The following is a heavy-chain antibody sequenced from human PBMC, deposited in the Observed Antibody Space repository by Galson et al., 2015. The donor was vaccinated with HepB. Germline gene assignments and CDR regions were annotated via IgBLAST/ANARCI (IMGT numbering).Heavy chain of an antibody. Sequence: SVKVSCKVSGYTLTELSMHWVRQAPGKGLEWMGGFDPEDGETIYAQKFQGRVTMTEDTSTDTAYMELSSLRSEDAAVYYCATDFVEMGATTSGDFDYWGQGTLVTVSS. D-gene: IGHD1-26*01. J-gene: IGHJ4*02. CDR3: ATDFVEMGATTSGDFDY. V-gene: IGHV1-24*01. CDR2: FDPEDGET. CDR1: GYTLTELS.